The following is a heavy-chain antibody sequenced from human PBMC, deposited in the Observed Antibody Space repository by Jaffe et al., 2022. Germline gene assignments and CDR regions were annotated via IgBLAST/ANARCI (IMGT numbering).Heavy chain of an antibody. V-gene: IGHV3-15*01. CDR3: TTDLLLRFLEWWHDAFDI. CDR2: IKSKTDGGTT. CDR1: GFTFSNAW. D-gene: IGHD3-3*01. J-gene: IGHJ3*02. Sequence: EVQLVESGGGLVKPGGSLRLSCAASGFTFSNAWMSWVRQAPGKGLEWVGRIKSKTDGGTTDYAAPVKGRFTISRDDSKNTLYLQMNSLKTEDTAVYYCTTDLLLRFLEWWHDAFDIWGQGTMVTVSS.